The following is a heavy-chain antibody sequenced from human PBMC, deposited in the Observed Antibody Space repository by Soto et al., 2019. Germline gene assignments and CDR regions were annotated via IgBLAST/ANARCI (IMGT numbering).Heavy chain of an antibody. Sequence: GGSLRLSCAASGFTFSSYWMSWVRQATGKGLEWVANIKQDGSEKYYVDSVKGRFTISRDNAKNSLYLQMNSLRAEDTAVYYCARDRSPYYDYIWGSHYFDYWGQGTLVTSPQ. V-gene: IGHV3-7*01. CDR1: GFTFSSYW. D-gene: IGHD3-16*01. J-gene: IGHJ4*02. CDR3: ARDRSPYYDYIWGSHYFDY. CDR2: IKQDGSEK.